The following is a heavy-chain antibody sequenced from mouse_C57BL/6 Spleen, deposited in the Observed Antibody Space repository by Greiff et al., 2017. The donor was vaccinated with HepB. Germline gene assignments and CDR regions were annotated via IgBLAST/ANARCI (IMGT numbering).Heavy chain of an antibody. D-gene: IGHD2-1*01. J-gene: IGHJ4*01. CDR1: GYAFSSYW. V-gene: IGHV1-80*01. Sequence: VQLQQSGAELVKPGASVKISCKASGYAFSSYWMNWVKQRPGKGLEWIGQIYPGDGDTNYNGEFKGKATLTADKSSSTAYMQLSSLTTEDPAVNNCERCYYGKAMDDWGQGTAVTGSS. CDR3: ERCYYGKAMDD. CDR2: IYPGDGDT.